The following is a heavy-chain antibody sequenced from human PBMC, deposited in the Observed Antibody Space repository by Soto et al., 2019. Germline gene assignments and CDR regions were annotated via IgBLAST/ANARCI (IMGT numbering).Heavy chain of an antibody. CDR3: ARGTIAARNFGY. D-gene: IGHD6-6*01. V-gene: IGHV4-34*01. Sequence: PLEILSLTCAVYGGSFSGYYWSWIRQPPGKGLEWIGEINHSGSTNYNPSLKSRVTISVDTSKNQLSLKLSSVTAADTAVYYCARGTIAARNFGYWGQGTLVTVSS. J-gene: IGHJ4*02. CDR2: INHSGST. CDR1: GGSFSGYY.